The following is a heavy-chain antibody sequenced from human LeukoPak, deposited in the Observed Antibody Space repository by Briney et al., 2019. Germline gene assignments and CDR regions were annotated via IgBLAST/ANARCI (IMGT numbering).Heavy chain of an antibody. V-gene: IGHV1-2*04. D-gene: IGHD3-10*01. CDR3: ARDTDPHYYGSGSSNAFDI. CDR2: MNPNSGGT. J-gene: IGHJ3*02. CDR1: GYTFTGYY. Sequence: ASVKVSCKASGYTFTGYYMHWVRQAPGQGLEWMGWMNPNSGGTNYAQKFQGWVTMTRDTSISTAYMELSRLRSDDTAVYYCARDTDPHYYGSGSSNAFDIWGQGTMVTVSS.